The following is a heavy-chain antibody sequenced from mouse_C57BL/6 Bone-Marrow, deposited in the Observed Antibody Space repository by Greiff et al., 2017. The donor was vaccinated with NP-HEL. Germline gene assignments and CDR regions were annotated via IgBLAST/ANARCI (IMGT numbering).Heavy chain of an antibody. D-gene: IGHD1-1*01. Sequence: QVQLKQSGAELVKPGASVKLSCKASGYTFTEYTIHWVKQRSGQGLEWIGWFYPGSGSIKYNEKFKDKATLTADKSSSTVYMELSRLTSEDSAVYFCARHEEVYYYGSSPAWFAYWGQGTLVTVSA. CDR1: GYTFTEYT. V-gene: IGHV1-62-2*01. CDR3: ARHEEVYYYGSSPAWFAY. CDR2: FYPGSGSI. J-gene: IGHJ3*01.